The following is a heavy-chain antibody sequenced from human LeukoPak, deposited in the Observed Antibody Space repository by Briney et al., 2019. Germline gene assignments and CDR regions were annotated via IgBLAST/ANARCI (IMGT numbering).Heavy chain of an antibody. V-gene: IGHV4-28*01. Sequence: SETLSLTCGVSGYSISSSNWWGWIRQPPGKGLEWIGYIHYSGSAYYNPSLKSRVTMSVDTSKNQFSLKLNSVTAVGTAVYYCASRMYGSSGRYFHHWGQGTLVTVSS. CDR1: GYSISSSNW. D-gene: IGHD6-13*01. CDR3: ASRMYGSSGRYFHH. CDR2: IHYSGSA. J-gene: IGHJ1*01.